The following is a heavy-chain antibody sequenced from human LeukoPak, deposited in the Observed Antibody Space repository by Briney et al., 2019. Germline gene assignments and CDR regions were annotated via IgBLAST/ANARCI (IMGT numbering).Heavy chain of an antibody. J-gene: IGHJ6*03. D-gene: IGHD3-3*01. CDR3: ARGGGPIRFLEWFKDYYYYYMDV. CDR1: GGSISSSSYY. V-gene: IGHV4-39*07. Sequence: PSETLSLTCTVSGGSISSSSYYWGWIRQPPGKGLEWIGSIYYSGSTYYNPSLKSRVTISVDTSKNQFSLKLSSVTAADTAVYYCARGGGPIRFLEWFKDYYYYYMDVWGKGTTVTVSS. CDR2: IYYSGST.